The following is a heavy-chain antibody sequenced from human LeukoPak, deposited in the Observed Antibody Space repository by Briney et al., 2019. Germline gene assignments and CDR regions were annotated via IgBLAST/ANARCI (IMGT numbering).Heavy chain of an antibody. CDR3: ARRNLGNGSGSYLF. D-gene: IGHD3-10*01. J-gene: IGHJ4*02. CDR1: GGSFSGYY. Sequence: SETLSLTCAVYGGSFSGYYWSWIRQPPGKGLEWIGEINHSGSTNYNPSLKSRVTISVDTSKNQFSLKLSSVTAADTAVYYCARRNLGNGSGSYLFWSQGTLVTVSS. CDR2: INHSGST. V-gene: IGHV4-34*01.